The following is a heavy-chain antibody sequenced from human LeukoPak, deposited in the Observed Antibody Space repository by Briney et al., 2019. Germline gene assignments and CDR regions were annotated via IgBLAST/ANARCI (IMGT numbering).Heavy chain of an antibody. V-gene: IGHV3-23*01. CDR2: ISGSGGST. CDR1: GFTLSSSA. D-gene: IGHD3-16*01. J-gene: IGHJ4*02. Sequence: GGSLRLSCEASGFTLSSSALSRDALTWVRQAPGKGLEWVSAISGSGGSTYYADSVKGRFTISRDNSKNTLYLQMNSLRAEDTAVYYCAKDFGRTGGSHGYFDYWGQGTLVTVSS. CDR3: AKDFGRTGGSHGYFDY.